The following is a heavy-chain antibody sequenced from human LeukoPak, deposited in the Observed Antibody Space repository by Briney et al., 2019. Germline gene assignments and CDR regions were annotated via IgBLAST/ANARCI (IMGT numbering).Heavy chain of an antibody. Sequence: GGSLRLSCAASRFTFSIFGMHWVRQAPGKGLEWIAVISSDGTNKYYADSVRGRFTISRDNSKDTLYLQMSSLRIEDTAIYYCRAAARYLDYYYDYWGQGTLVTVSS. CDR2: ISSDGTNK. J-gene: IGHJ4*02. V-gene: IGHV3-30*03. D-gene: IGHD3-22*01. CDR1: RFTFSIFG. CDR3: RAAARYLDYYYDY.